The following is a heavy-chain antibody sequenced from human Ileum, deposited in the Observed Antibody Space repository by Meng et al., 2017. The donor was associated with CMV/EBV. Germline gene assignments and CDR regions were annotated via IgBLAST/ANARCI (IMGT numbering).Heavy chain of an antibody. CDR2: IFHNGDT. D-gene: IGHD3-16*01. J-gene: IGHJ5*02. Sequence: FIGSSNWRTCLSQAPGEGLEWVGEIFHNGDTNYNPSLKSRLTMSVDKSKNQFSLRLTSVTATDTAVYYCVRDGGVYEILNGQNYFGPWGPGTLVTVSS. CDR3: VRDGGVYEILNGQNYFGP. CDR1: FIGSSNW. V-gene: IGHV4-4*02.